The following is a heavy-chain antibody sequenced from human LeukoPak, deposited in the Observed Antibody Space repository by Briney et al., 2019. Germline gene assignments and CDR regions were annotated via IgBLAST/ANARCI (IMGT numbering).Heavy chain of an antibody. CDR2: IYTSGST. D-gene: IGHD6-6*01. CDR1: GGSISSGSYY. Sequence: SETLSLTCTVSGGSISSGSYYWSWIRQPAGKGLEWIGRIYTSGSTNYNPSLKSRVTISVDTSKNQFSLKLSSVTAADTAVYYCARFVAARFVDYWGQGTLVTVSS. V-gene: IGHV4-61*02. CDR3: ARFVAARFVDY. J-gene: IGHJ4*02.